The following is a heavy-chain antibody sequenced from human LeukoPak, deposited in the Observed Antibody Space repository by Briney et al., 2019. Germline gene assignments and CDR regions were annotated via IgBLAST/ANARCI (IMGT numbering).Heavy chain of an antibody. CDR1: GYTFTGYY. CDR3: ARESVAANWFDP. Sequence: ASVKVSCKASGYTFTGYYMHWVRQAPGQGLEWMGWINPNSGGTNYAQKFQGRVTMTRDTSISTAYMELSRLRSGDTAVYYCARESVAANWFDPWGQGTLVTVSS. J-gene: IGHJ5*02. D-gene: IGHD6-25*01. CDR2: INPNSGGT. V-gene: IGHV1-2*02.